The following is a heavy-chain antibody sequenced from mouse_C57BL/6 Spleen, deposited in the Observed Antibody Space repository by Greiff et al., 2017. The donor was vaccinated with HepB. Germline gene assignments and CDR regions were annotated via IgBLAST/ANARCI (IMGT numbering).Heavy chain of an antibody. J-gene: IGHJ1*03. Sequence: EVQVVESGGGLVKPGGSLKLSCAASGFTFSDYGMHWVRQAPEKGLEWVAYIRSGSSTIYYADTVKGRFTISRDNAKNTRFLQMTSLRSEDTAMYYCARGDITTVFHWYFDVWGTGTTVTVSS. D-gene: IGHD1-1*01. V-gene: IGHV5-17*01. CDR2: IRSGSSTI. CDR3: ARGDITTVFHWYFDV. CDR1: GFTFSDYG.